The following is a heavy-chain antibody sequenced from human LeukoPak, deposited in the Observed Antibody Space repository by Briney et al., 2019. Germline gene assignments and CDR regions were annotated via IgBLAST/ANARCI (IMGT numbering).Heavy chain of an antibody. D-gene: IGHD3-22*01. V-gene: IGHV3-11*04. J-gene: IGHJ4*02. CDR1: GFTFSDYY. CDR2: IRSSGSTI. Sequence: GGSLRLSCAASGFTFSDYYMSWIRQAPGKGLEWVSNIRSSGSTIYIADYVKGRFTISRDNAKNSLYLQMNSLRAEDTAVYYCARAYYYDSSGAFDYWGQGTLVTVSS. CDR3: ARAYYYDSSGAFDY.